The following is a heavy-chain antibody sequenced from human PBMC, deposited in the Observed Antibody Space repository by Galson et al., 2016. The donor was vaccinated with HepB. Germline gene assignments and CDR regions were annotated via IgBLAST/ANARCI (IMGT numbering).Heavy chain of an antibody. CDR1: GHILSSYA. CDR3: ATSTTVTGGDALDL. J-gene: IGHJ3*01. Sequence: SVKVSCKASGHILSSYALNWVRQAPGQGLEWMGWINTNTRNPTYAQGFTGRFVFSLDTSVSTAYLQISSLKAADTAVYYCATSTTVTGGDALDLWGQGTVVTVSS. CDR2: INTNTRNP. D-gene: IGHD4-17*01. V-gene: IGHV7-4-1*02.